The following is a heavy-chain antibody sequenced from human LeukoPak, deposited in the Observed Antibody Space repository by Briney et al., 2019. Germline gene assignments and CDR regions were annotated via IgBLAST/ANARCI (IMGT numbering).Heavy chain of an antibody. J-gene: IGHJ4*02. CDR2: FYYSGTT. V-gene: IGHV4-39*01. CDR3: ARQVIHYSETSAYYYVDN. Sequence: PSETLSLTCTVSGGSISSNRCYWGWIRQPPGKGLEWIGSFYYSGTTYYNPSLKSRVTISVDTSKNPFSLKLSSVTAADTAVYYCARQVIHYSETSAYYYVDNWGRGTLVTVSS. D-gene: IGHD3-22*01. CDR1: GGSISSNRCY.